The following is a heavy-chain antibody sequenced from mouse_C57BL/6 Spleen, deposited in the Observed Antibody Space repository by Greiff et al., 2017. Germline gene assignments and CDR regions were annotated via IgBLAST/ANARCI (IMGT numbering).Heavy chain of an antibody. J-gene: IGHJ4*01. V-gene: IGHV14-2*01. Sequence: VQLQQSGAELVKPGASVKLSCTASGFNIKDYYMHWVKQRTEQGLEWIGRIDTEDGETKYAPKLKGTATITTDTSTNPAYMLLSSQASEDTAVYCCATLRRYSMDYWGQGTSVTVSS. CDR3: ATLRRYSMDY. D-gene: IGHD2-12*01. CDR2: IDTEDGET. CDR1: GFNIKDYY.